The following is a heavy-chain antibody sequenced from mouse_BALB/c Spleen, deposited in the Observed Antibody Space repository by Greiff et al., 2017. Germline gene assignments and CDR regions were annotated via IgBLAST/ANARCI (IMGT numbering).Heavy chain of an antibody. D-gene: IGHD2-4*01. CDR1: GYSFTGYN. J-gene: IGHJ4*01. CDR3: ARGDYDYDGGDYYAMDY. Sequence: EVQLQQSDAELVKPGASVKISCKASGYSFTGYNMNWVKQSNGKSLEWIGNIDPYYGGTSYNQKFKGKATLTVDKSSSTAYMQLKSLTSEDSAVYYCARGDYDYDGGDYYAMDYWGQGTSVTVSS. V-gene: IGHV1-39*01. CDR2: IDPYYGGT.